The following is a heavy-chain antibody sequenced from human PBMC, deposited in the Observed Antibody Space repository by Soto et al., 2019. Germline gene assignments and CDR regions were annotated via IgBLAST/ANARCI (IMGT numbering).Heavy chain of an antibody. V-gene: IGHV3-33*08. D-gene: IGHD2-15*01. Sequence: QVQLVESGGGVVQPGGSLRLSCTTSGFTFNTYGMHWVRQAPGKGLEWVAIIWYDGSNKYYADSVKGRFTISRDNSKNTLYLQMNSLRAEDTALYYCARADCTGAYCYSWPFNYGVHVCGQGTTVTVSS. J-gene: IGHJ6*02. CDR2: IWYDGSNK. CDR1: GFTFNTYG. CDR3: ARADCTGAYCYSWPFNYGVHV.